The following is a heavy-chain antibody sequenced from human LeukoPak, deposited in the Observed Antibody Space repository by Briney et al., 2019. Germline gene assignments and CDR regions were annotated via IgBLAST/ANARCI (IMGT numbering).Heavy chain of an antibody. CDR3: ARDKIVRPSTLDY. Sequence: ETLSLTCTVSGGSISSSSYYWGWVRQTPEKGLEWVANIKQDESEIYYVDSVKGRFTISRDNAKSSLYLQMNSLRTDDTAVYYCARDKIVRPSTLDYWGQGTLVTVSS. V-gene: IGHV3-7*01. CDR1: GGSISSSSYY. J-gene: IGHJ4*02. D-gene: IGHD1-26*01. CDR2: IKQDESEI.